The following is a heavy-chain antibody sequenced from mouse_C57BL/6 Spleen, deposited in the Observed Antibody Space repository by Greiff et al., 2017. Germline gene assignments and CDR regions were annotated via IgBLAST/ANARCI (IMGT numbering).Heavy chain of an antibody. CDR3: AREDGSYWYFDD. CDR2: ISGGGGNT. Sequence: EVKLVESGGGLVKPGGSLKLSCAASGFTFSSYTMSWVRQTPEKRLEWVATISGGGGNTYYPDSVKGRFTISRDNAKNTLYLQMSSLRSEDTALYYCAREDGSYWYFDDWGTGTTVTVSS. J-gene: IGHJ1*03. V-gene: IGHV5-9*01. CDR1: GFTFSSYT. D-gene: IGHD1-1*01.